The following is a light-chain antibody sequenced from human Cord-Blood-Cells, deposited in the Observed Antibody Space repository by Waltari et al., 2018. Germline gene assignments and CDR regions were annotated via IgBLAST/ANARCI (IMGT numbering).Light chain of an antibody. CDR3: SSYTSSSTV. CDR2: DVS. Sequence: QSALTQPASVSGSPGQSLTISCTGTSSDVGGYNSFSWYQQHPGKAPKLMIYDVSNRPSGVSNRFSGSKSGNTASLTISGLQAEDEADYYCSSYTSSSTVFGGGTKLTVL. V-gene: IGLV2-14*01. CDR1: SSDVGGYNS. J-gene: IGLJ3*02.